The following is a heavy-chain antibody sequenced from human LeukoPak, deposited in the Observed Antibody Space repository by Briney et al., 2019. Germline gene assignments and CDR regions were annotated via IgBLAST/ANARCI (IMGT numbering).Heavy chain of an antibody. CDR1: GFTFSSYA. CDR2: ISCNGAST. D-gene: IGHD1-26*01. Sequence: PGGSLRLSCAASGFTFSSYAMNWVRQAPGKGLEWVSAISCNGASTYYADSVKGRFTISRDNSKNKVYLQMNSLRAEDTAVYYCAKWELPGAYWGQGTLVTVSS. CDR3: AKWELPGAY. J-gene: IGHJ4*02. V-gene: IGHV3-23*01.